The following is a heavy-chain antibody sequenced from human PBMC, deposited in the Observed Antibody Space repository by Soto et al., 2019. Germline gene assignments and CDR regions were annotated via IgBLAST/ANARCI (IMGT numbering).Heavy chain of an antibody. J-gene: IGHJ4*02. CDR3: AKGPPMIVVVSFDY. V-gene: IGHV3-30*18. CDR1: GFTFSSYG. CDR2: ISYDGSNK. D-gene: IGHD3-22*01. Sequence: QVPLVESGGGVVQPGRSLRLSCAASGFTFSSYGMHWVRQAPGKGLEWVAVISYDGSNKYYADSVKGRFTISRDNSKNTLYLQMNSLRAEDTAVYYCAKGPPMIVVVSFDYWGQGTLVTVSS.